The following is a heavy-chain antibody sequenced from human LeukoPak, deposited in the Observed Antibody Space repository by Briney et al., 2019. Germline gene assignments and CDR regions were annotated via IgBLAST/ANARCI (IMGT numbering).Heavy chain of an antibody. CDR2: XNSDGSST. D-gene: IGHD6-13*01. CDR1: GXXFSXXW. J-gene: IGHJ5*02. Sequence: GSLRLSCAAXGXXFSXXWMHWVRXAPGKXLVXVXRXNSDGSSTTYADSVKGRFTVSRDNAKNSLYLQMNSLRAEDTALYYCAKGGGSNTWQNNWFDPWGQGTLVTVSS. V-gene: IGHV3-74*01. CDR3: AKGGGSNTWQNNWFDP.